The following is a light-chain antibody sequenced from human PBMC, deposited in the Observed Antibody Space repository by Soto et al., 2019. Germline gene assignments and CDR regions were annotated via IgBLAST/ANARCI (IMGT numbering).Light chain of an antibody. CDR2: EVS. J-gene: IGLJ3*02. V-gene: IGLV2-14*01. CDR1: SSDVGAYNY. CDR3: SSYTSNRTLV. Sequence: QSALTQPASVSGSPGQSITISCTGTSSDVGAYNYVSWYQHHPDKAPKLMIFEVSDRPSGVSNRFSGSNSGNTASLTISGLQAEDEADYLCSSYTSNRTLVFGGGTKVTVL.